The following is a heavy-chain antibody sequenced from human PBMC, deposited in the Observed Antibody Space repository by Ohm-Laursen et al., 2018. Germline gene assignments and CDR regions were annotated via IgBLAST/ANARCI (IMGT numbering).Heavy chain of an antibody. CDR1: GASISSFY. CDR3: AGNRLGSSFDN. CDR2: ISNSGST. Sequence: GTLSLTCTVSGASISSFYWSWIRQPPGKGLEWIGYISNSGSTNYNPSLKSRVTISVDTSKNQISLSLRSVTAADTAIYYCAGNRLGSSFDNWGPGTVVTVSS. V-gene: IGHV4-59*08. J-gene: IGHJ4*02. D-gene: IGHD1-26*01.